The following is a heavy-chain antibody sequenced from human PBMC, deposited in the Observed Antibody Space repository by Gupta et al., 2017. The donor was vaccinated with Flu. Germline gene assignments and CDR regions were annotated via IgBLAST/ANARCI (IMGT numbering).Heavy chain of an antibody. CDR3: ARVESRRLNLFAY. D-gene: IGHD6-6*01. CDR1: GFTFSTYS. V-gene: IGHV3-48*01. Sequence: EVQLVESGGDSVQTGGSLRRSCAASGFTFSTYSMSWVRQAPGKGLEWISYSSGSRPTRYYASSVQGRFTISRDNAKNSLYLQLNSLRAEDTAVYYGARVESRRLNLFAYWGQGTLVAVA. J-gene: IGHJ4*02. CDR2: SSGSRPTR.